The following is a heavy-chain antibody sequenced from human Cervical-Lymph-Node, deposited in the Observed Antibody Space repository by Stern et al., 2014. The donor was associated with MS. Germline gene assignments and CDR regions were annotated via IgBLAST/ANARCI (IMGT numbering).Heavy chain of an antibody. CDR3: ARDSRYYGMDV. D-gene: IGHD2/OR15-2a*01. CDR2: IQTSGST. CDR1: CGSHNRGSHH. V-gene: IGHV4-31*03. Sequence: HGQPPGSGPGPVKPSQNLSPPRTFSCGSHNRGSHHWTRVPPPPRGGLGLIGHIQTSGSTYYKPSLKSRLTISVDMSKNQLSLKLRSVTAADTAVYYCARDSRYYGMDVWGQGTTVIVSS. J-gene: IGHJ6*02.